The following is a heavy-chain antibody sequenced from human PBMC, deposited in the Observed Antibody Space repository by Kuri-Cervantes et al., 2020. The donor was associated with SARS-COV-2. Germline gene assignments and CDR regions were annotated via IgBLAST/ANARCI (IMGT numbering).Heavy chain of an antibody. CDR3: ARAFQVGATTRVDY. CDR2: ISSSGSTI. V-gene: IGHV3-11*04. J-gene: IGHJ4*02. Sequence: GESLKISCAASGFTFSDYYMSWIRQAPGKGLEWVSYISSSGSTIYYADSVKGRFTISRDNPKNSLYLQMNSLRAEDTAVYYCARAFQVGATTRVDYWGQGTLVTVSS. D-gene: IGHD1-26*01. CDR1: GFTFSDYY.